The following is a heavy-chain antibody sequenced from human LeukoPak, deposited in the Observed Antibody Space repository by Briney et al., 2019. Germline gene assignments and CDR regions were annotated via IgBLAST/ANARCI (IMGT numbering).Heavy chain of an antibody. CDR1: RYTFTSYY. D-gene: IGHD3-22*01. CDR2: INPSIGST. Sequence: ASVKVSCKASRYTFTSYYIHWVRQAPGQGLEWMGIINPSIGSTIYSQKFQGRVTMTRDMSTSTVYMELSSLRSEDTAVYYCARDHYYDSSGYSDAFDIWGQGTMVTVSS. CDR3: ARDHYYDSSGYSDAFDI. V-gene: IGHV1-46*01. J-gene: IGHJ3*02.